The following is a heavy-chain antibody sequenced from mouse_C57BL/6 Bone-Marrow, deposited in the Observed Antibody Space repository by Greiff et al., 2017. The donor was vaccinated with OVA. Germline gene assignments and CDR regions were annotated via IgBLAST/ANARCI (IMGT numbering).Heavy chain of an antibody. Sequence: VQLQQPGAELVMPGASVKLSCKASGYTFTSYWMHWVKQRPGQGLEWIGEIDPSDSYTNYNQKFKGKSTLTVDKSSSTAYMQLSSLTSEDAAVYYCARRYGRRKRDWFAYGGQGTLVTVSA. D-gene: IGHD1-1*02. CDR1: GYTFTSYW. CDR3: ARRYGRRKRDWFAY. CDR2: IDPSDSYT. V-gene: IGHV1-69*01. J-gene: IGHJ3*01.